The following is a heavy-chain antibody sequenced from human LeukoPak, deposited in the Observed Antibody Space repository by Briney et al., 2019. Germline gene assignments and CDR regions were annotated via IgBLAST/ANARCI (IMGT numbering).Heavy chain of an antibody. CDR3: ARGRNDNGGMFFDS. J-gene: IGHJ4*02. Sequence: PSETLSLTCTVSGDSISSYYWSWIRQPPGKGLEWIGFISYSGYTSYSPSLKSRVGISVDTSKSQFSLRLSSMTTADTAIYYCARGRNDNGGMFFDSWAQGNLVTVSS. D-gene: IGHD4-23*01. V-gene: IGHV4-59*01. CDR1: GDSISSYY. CDR2: ISYSGYT.